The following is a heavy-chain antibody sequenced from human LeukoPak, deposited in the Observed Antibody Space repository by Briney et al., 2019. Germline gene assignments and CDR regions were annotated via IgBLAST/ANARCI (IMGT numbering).Heavy chain of an antibody. CDR2: ISSGSGYI. V-gene: IGHV3-21*03. D-gene: IGHD3-10*01. J-gene: IGHJ4*02. CDR3: ARESGSYYAFDY. Sequence: GGSLRLSCAASGFTFSTYSMNWVRQAPGKGLEWVSSISSGSGYIYYADSVKGRFTTSRDNAKKSLYLQMNSLRAEDTAVYYCARESGSYYAFDYWGQGTLVTVSS. CDR1: GFTFSTYS.